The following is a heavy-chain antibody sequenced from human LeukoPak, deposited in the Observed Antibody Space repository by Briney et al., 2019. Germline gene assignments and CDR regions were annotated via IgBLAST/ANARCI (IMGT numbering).Heavy chain of an antibody. Sequence: KPSETLSLTCAVYGGSFSGYYWSWIRQPPGKGLEWIGEINHSGSTNYNPSLKSRVTISVDTSKNQFSLKLSSVTAADTAVYYCASRVLRYFYWLPSAEYFQHWGQGTLVTVSS. CDR2: INHSGST. D-gene: IGHD3-9*01. V-gene: IGHV4-34*01. J-gene: IGHJ1*01. CDR1: GGSFSGYY. CDR3: ASRVLRYFYWLPSAEYFQH.